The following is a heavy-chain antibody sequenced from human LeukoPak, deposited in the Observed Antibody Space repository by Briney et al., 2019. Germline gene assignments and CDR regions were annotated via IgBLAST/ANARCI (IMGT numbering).Heavy chain of an antibody. CDR1: GFTFSNAW. CDR2: IKSKTGGGTT. V-gene: IGHV3-15*01. D-gene: IGHD3-22*01. Sequence: GGSLRLSCAASGFTFSNAWMSWVRQAPGKGLEWVGRIKSKTGGGTTDYAAPVKGRFTISRDDSKNTLYLQMNSLKTEDTAVYYCTTEGYDSSGRRIDYWGQGTLVTVSS. J-gene: IGHJ4*02. CDR3: TTEGYDSSGRRIDY.